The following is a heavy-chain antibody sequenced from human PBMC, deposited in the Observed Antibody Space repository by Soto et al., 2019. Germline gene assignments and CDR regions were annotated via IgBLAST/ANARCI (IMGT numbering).Heavy chain of an antibody. CDR1: GGSISSGDYY. J-gene: IGHJ6*02. V-gene: IGHV4-30-4*01. D-gene: IGHD2-15*01. Sequence: PSETLSLTCTVSGGSISSGDYYWTWIRQTPGKGLEWIGYVYYSGSTYYNPSLKSRVTISVDTSKNQFSLKLSSVTAADTAVYYCARGEDIVVVVAATHKTLYGMDVWGQGTTVTVSS. CDR3: ARGEDIVVVVAATHKTLYGMDV. CDR2: VYYSGST.